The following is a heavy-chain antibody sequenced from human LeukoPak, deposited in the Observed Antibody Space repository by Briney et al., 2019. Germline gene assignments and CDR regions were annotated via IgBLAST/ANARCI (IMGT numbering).Heavy chain of an antibody. CDR1: GFTFSSYG. CDR3: AKSMGNWGSDY. Sequence: GGSLRLSCAASGFTFSSYGMHWVRQAPGKGLEWVAVISYDGSNKYYADSVKGRFTISRDNSKNTLYLQMYSLRAEDTAVYYCAKSMGNWGSDYWGQGTLVTVSS. J-gene: IGHJ4*02. V-gene: IGHV3-30*18. D-gene: IGHD7-27*01. CDR2: ISYDGSNK.